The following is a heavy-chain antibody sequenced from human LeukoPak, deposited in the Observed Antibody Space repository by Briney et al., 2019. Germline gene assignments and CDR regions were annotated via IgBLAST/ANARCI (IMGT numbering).Heavy chain of an antibody. V-gene: IGHV3-30*04. Sequence: GRSLRLSCAASGFTFSSYAMHWVRQAPGKGLEWVAVISYDGSNKYYADSVKGRFTISRDNSKNTLYPQMNSLRAEDTAVYYCARDLIGSFGAYGMDVWGKGTTVTVSS. CDR1: GFTFSSYA. CDR3: ARDLIGSFGAYGMDV. J-gene: IGHJ6*04. CDR2: ISYDGSNK. D-gene: IGHD3-10*01.